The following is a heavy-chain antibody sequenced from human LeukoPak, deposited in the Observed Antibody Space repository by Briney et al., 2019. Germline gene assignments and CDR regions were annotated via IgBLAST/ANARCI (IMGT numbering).Heavy chain of an antibody. CDR3: AKHINDYFYYYYMDV. D-gene: IGHD2-21*01. J-gene: IGHJ6*03. CDR2: IRGNGGST. V-gene: IGHV3-23*01. CDR1: GFTFSSYA. Sequence: PGGSLRLSCAASGFTFSSYAMSWVRQAPGKGLEWVSAIRGNGGSTYYADPVKGRFTISRDNSKNTLYLQMNSLRAEDTAVYYCAKHINDYFYYYYMDVWGKGTTVTVSS.